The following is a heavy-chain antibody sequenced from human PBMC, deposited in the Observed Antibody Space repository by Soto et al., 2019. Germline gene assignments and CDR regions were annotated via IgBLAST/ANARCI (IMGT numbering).Heavy chain of an antibody. CDR3: AKDPPYSVYDFWSGYYYYYYGMDV. CDR1: GFTVSSYG. D-gene: IGHD3-3*01. V-gene: IGHV3-30*18. Sequence: PWWCLRLASAASGFTVSSYGMHWVRQAPGKGLEWVAVISYDGSNKYYADSVKGRFTISRDNSKNTLYLQMNSLRAEDTAVYYCAKDPPYSVYDFWSGYYYYYYGMDVWGQGTTVTVSS. J-gene: IGHJ6*02. CDR2: ISYDGSNK.